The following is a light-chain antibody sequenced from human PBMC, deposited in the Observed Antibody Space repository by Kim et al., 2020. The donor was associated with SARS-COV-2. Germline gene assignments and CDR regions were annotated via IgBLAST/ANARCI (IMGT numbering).Light chain of an antibody. Sequence: GQSITISCTGTNNDVGAYHSVSWYQQHPGKSPRLMIYDVTKRPSGVSSRFSASKSANTASLTISGLQTDDEAVYFCSSYATSGTLIFGGGTQLTVL. CDR1: NNDVGAYHS. CDR3: SSYATSGTLI. CDR2: DVT. J-gene: IGLJ2*01. V-gene: IGLV2-14*03.